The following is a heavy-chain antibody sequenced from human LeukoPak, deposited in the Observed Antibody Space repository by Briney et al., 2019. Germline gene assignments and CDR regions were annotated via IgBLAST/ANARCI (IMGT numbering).Heavy chain of an antibody. J-gene: IGHJ3*02. Sequence: PGGSLRLSCAASGFTFTSYSMNWVRQAPGRGLEWVSSISSSSTYIYYADSVKGRFTISRHNSKNTLYLQVNSLRAEDTAVYFCARGGSSGNDYSSFDIWGQGTMVTVSS. CDR2: ISSSSTYI. D-gene: IGHD5-12*01. V-gene: IGHV3-21*04. CDR1: GFTFTSYS. CDR3: ARGGSSGNDYSSFDI.